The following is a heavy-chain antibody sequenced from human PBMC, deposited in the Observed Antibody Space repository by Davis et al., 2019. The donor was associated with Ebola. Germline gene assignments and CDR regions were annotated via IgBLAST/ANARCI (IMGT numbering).Heavy chain of an antibody. Sequence: SETLSLTCGVFGGSFSGYYWTWIRQSPGKGLEWLGEINEGGYTNYNPSLKSRVTISIDTSKNQFSLSLTSVTAADTAVYYCARQVAPDGSQGDTWGQGTLVTVSS. V-gene: IGHV4-34*01. J-gene: IGHJ5*02. CDR2: INEGGYT. D-gene: IGHD2-15*01. CDR1: GGSFSGYY. CDR3: ARQVAPDGSQGDT.